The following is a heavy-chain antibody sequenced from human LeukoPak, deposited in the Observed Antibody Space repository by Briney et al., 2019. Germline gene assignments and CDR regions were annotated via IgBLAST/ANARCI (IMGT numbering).Heavy chain of an antibody. J-gene: IGHJ4*02. V-gene: IGHV3-30*18. CDR2: ISYDGRNK. Sequence: GGSLRLSCAASGFTFSSYGMHWVRQAPGKGLEWVAVISYDGRNKYYADSVKGRFTISRDNSKNTLYLQMNSLRAEDTAVYYCAKDIVVVPAATFDYWGQGTLVTVSS. CDR1: GFTFSSYG. D-gene: IGHD2-2*01. CDR3: AKDIVVVPAATFDY.